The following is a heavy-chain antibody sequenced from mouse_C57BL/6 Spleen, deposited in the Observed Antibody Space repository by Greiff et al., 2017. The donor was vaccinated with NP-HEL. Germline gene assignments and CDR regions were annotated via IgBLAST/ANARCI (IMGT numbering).Heavy chain of an antibody. CDR3: AREDHGSSYGYFDV. D-gene: IGHD1-1*01. CDR1: GYTFTSYW. Sequence: QVQLQQPGAELVKPGASVKLSCKASGYTFTSYWMHWVKQRPGQGLEWIGMIHPNSGSTNYNEKFKSKATLTVDKSSSTAYMQLSSLTSEDSAVYYCAREDHGSSYGYFDVWGTGTTVTVSS. CDR2: IHPNSGST. J-gene: IGHJ1*03. V-gene: IGHV1-64*01.